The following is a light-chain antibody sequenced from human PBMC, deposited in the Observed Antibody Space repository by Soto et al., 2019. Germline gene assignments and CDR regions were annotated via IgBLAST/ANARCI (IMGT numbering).Light chain of an antibody. V-gene: IGLV4-69*01. CDR1: SGHSSYA. Sequence: QLVLTQSPSASASLGASVKLTCTLSSGHSSYAIAWHQQQPEKGPRYLMKVNSDGSHSKGDGIPDRFSGSSSGAERYLTISSLQFADEADYYCQTWGTGIVFGGGTMLTVL. CDR2: VNSDGSH. CDR3: QTWGTGIV. J-gene: IGLJ2*01.